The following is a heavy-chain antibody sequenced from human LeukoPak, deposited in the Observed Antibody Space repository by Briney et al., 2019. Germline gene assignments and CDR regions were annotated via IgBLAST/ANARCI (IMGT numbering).Heavy chain of an antibody. CDR2: IYYSGST. D-gene: IGHD1-26*01. J-gene: IGHJ4*02. V-gene: IGHV4-59*01. Sequence: SGTLSLTCTVSGGSISSYYWSWIRQPPGKGLEWIGYIYYSGSTSYNPSLKSRVTISVDTSKNQFSLMLSSVTAADTAVYYCAREIPGIVGATYFDSWGQGTLVTVSS. CDR1: GGSISSYY. CDR3: AREIPGIVGATYFDS.